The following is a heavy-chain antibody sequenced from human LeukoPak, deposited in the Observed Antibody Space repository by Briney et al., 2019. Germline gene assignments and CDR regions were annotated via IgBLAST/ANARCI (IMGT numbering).Heavy chain of an antibody. Sequence: SVKVSCKASEGSFNSYPLSWVRQAPGQGLEWVGRIIPIISITDYAQKFQGKITITADKSTYTVYMELNSLGSDDTAVYYCAREPGFVNYWGQGTLVTVSS. D-gene: IGHD1-7*01. CDR3: AREPGFVNY. CDR1: EGSFNSYP. CDR2: IIPIISIT. J-gene: IGHJ1*01. V-gene: IGHV1-69*04.